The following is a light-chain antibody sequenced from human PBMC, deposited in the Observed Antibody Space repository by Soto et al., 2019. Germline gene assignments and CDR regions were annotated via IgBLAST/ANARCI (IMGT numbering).Light chain of an antibody. CDR2: DVN. CDR3: CSYTSSTSLI. CDR1: SSDIGGYKY. V-gene: IGLV2-14*03. Sequence: QSALTQPASVSGSPGQSITISCTGTSSDIGGYKYVSWYQQHPGKVPKLLIFDVNNRPSGVSDRFSGSKSGNTASLTFTGLQAEDEAEYYCCSYTSSTSLIFGGGTKLTVL. J-gene: IGLJ2*01.